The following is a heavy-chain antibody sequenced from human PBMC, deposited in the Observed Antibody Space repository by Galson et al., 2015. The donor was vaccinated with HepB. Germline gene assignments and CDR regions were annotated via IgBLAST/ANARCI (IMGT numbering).Heavy chain of an antibody. D-gene: IGHD2-15*01. V-gene: IGHV1-2*02. CDR2: INPNSGGT. J-gene: IGHJ5*02. Sequence: SVKVSCKASGSTFTGYYMHWVRQAPGQGLEWMGWINPNSGGTNYAQKFQGRVAMTRDTSISTAYMELSRLRSDDTAVYYCARDAGGYCSGGSCYKGFWFDPWGQGTLVTVSS. CDR1: GSTFTGYY. CDR3: ARDAGGYCSGGSCYKGFWFDP.